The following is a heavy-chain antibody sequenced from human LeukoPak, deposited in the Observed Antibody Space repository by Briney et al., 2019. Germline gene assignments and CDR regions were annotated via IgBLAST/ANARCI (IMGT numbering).Heavy chain of an antibody. CDR1: GFTFSSFT. D-gene: IGHD2-2*02. CDR2: ISGSGGST. Sequence: GGSLRLSCAASGFTFSSFTMSWVRQAPGKGLEWVSAISGSGGSTYYADSVKGRFTISRDNSKNTLYLQMNSLRAEDTAVYYCAKEWVPAAIRLYYYYYMDVWGKGTTVTVSS. CDR3: AKEWVPAAIRLYYYYYMDV. J-gene: IGHJ6*03. V-gene: IGHV3-23*01.